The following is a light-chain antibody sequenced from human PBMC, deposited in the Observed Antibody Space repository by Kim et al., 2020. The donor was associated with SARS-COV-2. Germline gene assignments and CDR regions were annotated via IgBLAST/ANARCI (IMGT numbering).Light chain of an antibody. CDR2: DVS. V-gene: IGKV1-33*01. CDR3: QQYDNVPYT. J-gene: IGKJ2*01. Sequence: DIQMTQSPSSLSASAGDTVTITCQASHDIGDYVNWFQQKPGKAPKLLIYDVSDLEPGVPSRFSGSRSGTHFTFTISSLQPEDVATYYCQQYDNVPYTFGQGTKLE. CDR1: HDIGDY.